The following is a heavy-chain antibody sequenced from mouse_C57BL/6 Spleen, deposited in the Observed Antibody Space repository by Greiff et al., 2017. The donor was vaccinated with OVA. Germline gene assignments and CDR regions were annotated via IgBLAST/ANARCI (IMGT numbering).Heavy chain of an antibody. CDR2: ISYDGSN. V-gene: IGHV3-6*01. CDR1: GYSITSGYY. CDR3: ARNHYYYGSSSYFDV. Sequence: EVKLVESGPGLVKPSQSLSLTCSVTGYSITSGYYWNWIRQFPGNKLEWMGYISYDGSNNYNPSLKNRISITRDTSKNQFFLKLNSVTTEDTATYYCARNHYYYGSSSYFDVWGTGTTVTVSS. J-gene: IGHJ1*03. D-gene: IGHD1-1*01.